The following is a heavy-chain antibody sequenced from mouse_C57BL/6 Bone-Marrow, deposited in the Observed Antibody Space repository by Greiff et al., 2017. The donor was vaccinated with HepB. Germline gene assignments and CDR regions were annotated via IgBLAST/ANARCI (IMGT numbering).Heavy chain of an antibody. V-gene: IGHV6-6*01. CDR3: TSPIIITTVVGDYAMDY. D-gene: IGHD1-1*01. J-gene: IGHJ4*01. CDR2: IRNKANNHAT. Sequence: DVKLVESGGGLVQPGGSMKLSCAASGFTFSDAWMDWVRQSPEKGLEWVAEIRNKANNHATYYAESVKGRFTISRDDSKSSVYLQMNSLRAEDTGIYYGTSPIIITTVVGDYAMDYWGQGTSVTVSS. CDR1: GFTFSDAW.